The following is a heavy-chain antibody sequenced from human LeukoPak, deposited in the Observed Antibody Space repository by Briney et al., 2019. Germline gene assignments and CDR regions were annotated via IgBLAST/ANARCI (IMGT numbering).Heavy chain of an antibody. CDR2: IYSGGST. D-gene: IGHD6-19*01. Sequence: PGGSLRLSCAASGFTVCSNYMSWVRQAPGKGLEWVSVIYSGGSTFYADSVKGRFTISRDNSKNTLYLQMNSLRAEDTAVYYCAREINSSGYDWGQGTLVTVSS. V-gene: IGHV3-53*01. CDR1: GFTVCSNY. J-gene: IGHJ4*02. CDR3: AREINSSGYD.